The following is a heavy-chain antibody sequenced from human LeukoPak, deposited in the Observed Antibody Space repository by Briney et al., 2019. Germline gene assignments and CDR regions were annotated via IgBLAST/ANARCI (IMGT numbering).Heavy chain of an antibody. V-gene: IGHV3-33*01. CDR1: GFTFSSFG. Sequence: GGSLRLSCATSGFTFSSFGMHWVRQAPGKGLEWLAVIWYDGSEKYYADSVKGRLTTSREDSKNTMYLQMNSLRVEDTAIYYCARDLAMADLYFHYGMDVWGQGTTVTVSS. D-gene: IGHD6-19*01. J-gene: IGHJ6*02. CDR2: IWYDGSEK. CDR3: ARDLAMADLYFHYGMDV.